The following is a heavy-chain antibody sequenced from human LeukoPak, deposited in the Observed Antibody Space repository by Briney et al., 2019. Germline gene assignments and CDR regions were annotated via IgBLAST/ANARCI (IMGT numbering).Heavy chain of an antibody. V-gene: IGHV5-51*01. J-gene: IGHJ3*02. CDR2: IYPGDSDT. Sequence: GESLKISYKGSGYSFTSYCIGWVRQMPGKGLEWMGIIYPGDSDTRYSPSFQGQVTISANKSITTAYLQWSSLKALDTAMYYCARRRDGHNEDAFDIWGQGTMVTVSS. D-gene: IGHD5-24*01. CDR1: GYSFTSYC. CDR3: ARRRDGHNEDAFDI.